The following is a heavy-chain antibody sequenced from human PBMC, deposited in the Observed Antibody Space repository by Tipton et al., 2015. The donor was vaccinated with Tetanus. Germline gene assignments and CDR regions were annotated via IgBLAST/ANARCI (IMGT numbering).Heavy chain of an antibody. CDR1: GGSISSYY. CDR3: AKDLDGYSPGGAFDI. J-gene: IGHJ3*02. D-gene: IGHD3-22*01. V-gene: IGHV4-59*01. Sequence: TLSLTCTVSGGSISSYYWGWFLQPPAKGLEWIGYIYYSGSTNYNPSLKSRVTISVDTSKNQFSLKLSSVTAADPAVYYCAKDLDGYSPGGAFDIWGQGTMVTVSS. CDR2: IYYSGST.